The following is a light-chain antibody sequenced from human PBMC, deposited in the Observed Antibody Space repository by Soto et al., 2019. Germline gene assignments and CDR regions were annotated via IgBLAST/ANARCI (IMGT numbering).Light chain of an antibody. Sequence: EIVLTQSPGTLSLSPGERATLSCRASQSISNNYLAWYQQKPGQAPRLLIYSASSRATGIPDRFSGSGSGTDFTLTITRLEPEDFAVYYCQQYGRSPYTFGQGTKLEIK. V-gene: IGKV3-20*01. CDR3: QQYGRSPYT. CDR1: QSISNNY. J-gene: IGKJ2*01. CDR2: SAS.